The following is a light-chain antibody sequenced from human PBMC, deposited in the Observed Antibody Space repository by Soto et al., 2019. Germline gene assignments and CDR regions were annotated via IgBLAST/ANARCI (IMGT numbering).Light chain of an antibody. Sequence: QSALTQPASVSGSPGQSITISCSGTSSDVGAYNLVSWYQQHPGKAPKLMIYDVINRPAGISNRFSGSKSGDTASLTISGLQAEDEADYYCNSYTTYNTRVFGSGTKLTVL. V-gene: IGLV2-14*01. CDR2: DVI. CDR1: SSDVGAYNL. CDR3: NSYTTYNTRV. J-gene: IGLJ1*01.